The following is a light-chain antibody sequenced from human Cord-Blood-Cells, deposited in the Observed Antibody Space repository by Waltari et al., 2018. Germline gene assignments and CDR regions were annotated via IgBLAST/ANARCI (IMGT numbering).Light chain of an antibody. CDR2: WAS. V-gene: IGKV4-1*01. J-gene: IGKJ2*01. Sequence: DIVMTQSPDSLAVSLGERATINCKSSQSVLYSSNNKNYLAWYQEKPGQPPKLRIYWASTRESGVPDRFSGSGSGTEFTLTISSLQAEDVAVYDCQQYYSTPYTFGQGTKLEIK. CDR3: QQYYSTPYT. CDR1: QSVLYSSNNKNY.